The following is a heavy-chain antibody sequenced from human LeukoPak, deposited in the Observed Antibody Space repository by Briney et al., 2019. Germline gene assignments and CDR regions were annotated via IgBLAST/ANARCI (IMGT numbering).Heavy chain of an antibody. D-gene: IGHD6-13*01. Sequence: SETLSLTCAVYGGSFSGYYWSWIRQPPGKGLEWIGEINHSGSTNYNPSLKSRVTISVDTSKNQFSLKLSSVTAADTAVYYCAGGRQLVDYWGQGTLVTVSS. CDR2: INHSGST. CDR3: AGGRQLVDY. V-gene: IGHV4-34*01. CDR1: GGSFSGYY. J-gene: IGHJ4*02.